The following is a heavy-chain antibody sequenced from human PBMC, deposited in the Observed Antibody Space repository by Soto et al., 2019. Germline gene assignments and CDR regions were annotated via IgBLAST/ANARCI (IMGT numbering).Heavy chain of an antibody. D-gene: IGHD3-3*01. Sequence: VQLVESGGGLVKPGGSLRLSCAASGFTFSSYAMSWVRQAPGKGLEWVSAISGSGGSTYYADSVKGRFTISRDNSKNPLDLQMNSRRGEDTAVYYCGKYFDFWCGGGGYFDYWGQGTLVTVSS. CDR3: GKYFDFWCGGGGYFDY. CDR2: ISGSGGST. V-gene: IGHV3-23*04. J-gene: IGHJ4*02. CDR1: GFTFSSYA.